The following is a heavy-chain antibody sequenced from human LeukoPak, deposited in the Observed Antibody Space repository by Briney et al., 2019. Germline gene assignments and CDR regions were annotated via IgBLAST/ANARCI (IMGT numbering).Heavy chain of an antibody. D-gene: IGHD4-17*01. CDR2: ISAYNGNT. Sequence: ASVKVSCKASGYTFTSYGISWVRQAPGQGLEWMGWISAYNGNTNYAQKLQGRVTMTTDTSTSTAYMELRSLRSDDTAVYYCASGDGDYPAEYFRHWGQGTLVTVSS. J-gene: IGHJ1*01. CDR1: GYTFTSYG. V-gene: IGHV1-18*01. CDR3: ASGDGDYPAEYFRH.